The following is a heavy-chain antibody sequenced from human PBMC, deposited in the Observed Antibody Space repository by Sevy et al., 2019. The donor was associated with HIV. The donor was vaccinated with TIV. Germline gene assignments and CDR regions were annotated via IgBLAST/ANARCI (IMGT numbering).Heavy chain of an antibody. J-gene: IGHJ3*02. CDR2: IRGDDENK. CDR1: GFTLSSHS. V-gene: IGHV3-48*02. Sequence: GGSLRLSCAVSGFTLSSHSMNWVRQAPGKGLEWLSHIRGDDENKYYANSVQGRFTISRDDASNSVYLQMNSLRDEDTAVYYCARGGNPGQAASDIWGQGTVVTVSS. CDR3: ARGGNPGQAASDI.